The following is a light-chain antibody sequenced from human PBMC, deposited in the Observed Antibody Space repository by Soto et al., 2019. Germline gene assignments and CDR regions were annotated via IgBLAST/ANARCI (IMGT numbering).Light chain of an antibody. CDR2: EVS. V-gene: IGLV2-8*01. Sequence: QSALTQPPSASGSAGQSVTISCTGTSTDVGGYNYVSWYQQHPGKAPKLMIYEVSKWPSGVPDRFSGSKSGNTASLTVSGIQAEDEADYYCSSYAGNNIHYVFGTGTKLTVL. CDR1: STDVGGYNY. J-gene: IGLJ1*01. CDR3: SSYAGNNIHYV.